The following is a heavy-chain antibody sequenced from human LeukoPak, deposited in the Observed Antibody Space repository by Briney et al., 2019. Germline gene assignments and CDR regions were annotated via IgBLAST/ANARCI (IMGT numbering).Heavy chain of an antibody. CDR3: ARAYRSSWYANWFDH. V-gene: IGHV4-38-2*02. J-gene: IGHJ5*02. Sequence: SETLSLTCTVSGYSISSGYYWGWIRQPPGKGLEWIGGIYHSGSTYYNPSLKSRVTISVDTSKNQFSLKLSSVTAADTAVYFCARAYRSSWYANWFDHWGQGTLVTVSS. CDR2: IYHSGST. D-gene: IGHD6-13*01. CDR1: GYSISSGYY.